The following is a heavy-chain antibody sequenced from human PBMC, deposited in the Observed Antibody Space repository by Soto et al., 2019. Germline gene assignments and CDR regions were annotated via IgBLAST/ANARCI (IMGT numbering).Heavy chain of an antibody. J-gene: IGHJ6*02. CDR2: ISSSSSTI. CDR1: GFTFSSYS. D-gene: IGHD3-16*02. Sequence: SLRLSCAASGFTFSSYSMNWVRQAPGKGLEWVSYISSSSSTIYYADSVKGRFTISRDNAKNSLYLQMNSLRDEDTAVYYCAREIMITFGGVIAPAHGMDVWGQGTTVTVSS. V-gene: IGHV3-48*02. CDR3: AREIMITFGGVIAPAHGMDV.